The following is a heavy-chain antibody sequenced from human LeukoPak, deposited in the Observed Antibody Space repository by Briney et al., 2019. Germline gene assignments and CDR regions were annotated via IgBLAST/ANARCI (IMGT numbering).Heavy chain of an antibody. Sequence: ASVKVSCKASGYDFSSYGLSWVRHVPGQGLQWMGWICVYDGKTDYGPLQGRVTMTTDTFTGTAYMELRNLRSEDTAIYYCARHMTTVVTSLDYWGQGTMVTVSS. CDR1: GYDFSSYG. CDR3: ARHMTTVVTSLDY. D-gene: IGHD4-23*01. V-gene: IGHV1-18*01. J-gene: IGHJ4*02. CDR2: ICVYDGKT.